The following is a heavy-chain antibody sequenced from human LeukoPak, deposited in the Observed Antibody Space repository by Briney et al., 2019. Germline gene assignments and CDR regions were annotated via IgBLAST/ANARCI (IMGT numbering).Heavy chain of an antibody. CDR2: MNPNSGNT. V-gene: IGHV1-8*01. D-gene: IGHD6-13*01. J-gene: IGHJ5*02. CDR3: ARGWRSSLRNWFDP. Sequence: ASVKVSCKASGYTFTSYVINWVRQATGQGLEWMGWMNPNSGNTGYAQKFQGRVTMTRNTSISTAYMELSSLRSEDTAVYYCARGWRSSLRNWFDPWGQGTLVTVSS. CDR1: GYTFTSYV.